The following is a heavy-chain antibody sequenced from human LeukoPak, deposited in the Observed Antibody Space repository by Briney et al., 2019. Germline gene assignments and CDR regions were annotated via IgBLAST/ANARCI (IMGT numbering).Heavy chain of an antibody. Sequence: KPSQTLSLTCTVSGDSISSGGYYWSWIRQPPGKGLEWIGYIYHSGSTYYNPSLKSRVTISVDTSKNQFSLKLSSVTAADTAVYYCATNQNQLAISAFGIWGQGTMVTVSS. D-gene: IGHD2-2*01. CDR2: IYHSGST. J-gene: IGHJ3*02. CDR1: GDSISSGGYY. CDR3: ATNQNQLAISAFGI. V-gene: IGHV4-30-2*01.